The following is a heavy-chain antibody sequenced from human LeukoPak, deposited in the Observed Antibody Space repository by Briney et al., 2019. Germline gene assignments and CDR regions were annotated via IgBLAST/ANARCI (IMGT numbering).Heavy chain of an antibody. V-gene: IGHV1-2*02. CDR3: ARKGEDYGDYDY. J-gene: IGHJ4*02. CDR2: INPSGGT. D-gene: IGHD4-17*01. Sequence: VASVKVSCKASGYTFTGYYLHWVRQAPGQGLEWMGWINPSGGTNYAQKLQGRVTMTRDTSISTAYMELSRLRSDDTAVYYCARKGEDYGDYDYWGQGTLVTVSS. CDR1: GYTFTGYY.